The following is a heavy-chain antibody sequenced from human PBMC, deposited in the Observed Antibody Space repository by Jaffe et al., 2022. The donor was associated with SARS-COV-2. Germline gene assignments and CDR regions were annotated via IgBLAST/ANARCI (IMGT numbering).Heavy chain of an antibody. CDR1: GYKFNDYS. CDR2: IDTNTGNP. CDR3: ARYYDNSFGDY. V-gene: IGHV7-4-1*02. Sequence: QVHLVQSGSELKKPGASVKVSCKASGYKFNDYSMNWVRQAPGQGLEWMGWIDTNTGNPTYAQGFTGRFVFSLDTSVSTAYLQINSLKAEDTAVYYCARYYDNSFGDYWGQGSQVSVSS. D-gene: IGHD3-22*01. J-gene: IGHJ4*02.